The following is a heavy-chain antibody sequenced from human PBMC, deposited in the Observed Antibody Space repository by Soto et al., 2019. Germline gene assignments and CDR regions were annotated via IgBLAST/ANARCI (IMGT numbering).Heavy chain of an antibody. J-gene: IGHJ6*02. CDR1: GFTFSSYG. CDR2: IWYDGSNK. CDR3: ARAVRGRRAYYYGMDV. Sequence: PGGSLRLSCAASGFTFSSYGMHWVRQAPGKGLEWVAVIWYDGSNKYYADSVKGRFTISRDNSKNTLYLQMNSLRAEDTAVYYCARAVRGRRAYYYGMDVWGQGTTVTVSS. D-gene: IGHD2-15*01. V-gene: IGHV3-33*01.